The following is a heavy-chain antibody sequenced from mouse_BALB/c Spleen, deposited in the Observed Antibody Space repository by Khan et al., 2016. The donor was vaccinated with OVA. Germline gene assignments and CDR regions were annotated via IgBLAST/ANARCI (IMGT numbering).Heavy chain of an antibody. D-gene: IGHD2-2*01. CDR2: ILPGSLSI. CDR3: ERGGYGGFAY. V-gene: IGHV1-9*01. CDR1: GYTFSSYW. Sequence: QVQLKQSGADLMKPGASVKISCKALGYTFSSYWIEWVKQRPGHGLEWIGDILPGSLSINYNEKFKCKATFTADTSSNTAYMQLSSLTSEDSAVYHCERGGYGGFAYWGQGTLVTVSA. J-gene: IGHJ3*01.